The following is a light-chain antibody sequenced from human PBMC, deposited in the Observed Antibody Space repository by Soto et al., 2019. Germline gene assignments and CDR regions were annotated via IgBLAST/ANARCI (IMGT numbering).Light chain of an antibody. Sequence: EIVLTQSPGTLSLSSGERAILSCRASQSVSSNHLAWYQQKPGQAPRLVMFATSTRATDIPDRFSGSGSGTDFTLTISTLEPEDFAVYYCQQYCSSPWTFGQGTKVDI. CDR1: QSVSSNH. CDR3: QQYCSSPWT. J-gene: IGKJ1*01. CDR2: ATS. V-gene: IGKV3-20*01.